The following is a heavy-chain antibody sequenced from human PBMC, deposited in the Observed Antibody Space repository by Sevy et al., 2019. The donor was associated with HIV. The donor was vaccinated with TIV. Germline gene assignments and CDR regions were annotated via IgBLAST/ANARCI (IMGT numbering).Heavy chain of an antibody. J-gene: IGHJ4*02. CDR1: RFTFSTYD. CDR2: ISHDGSYQ. Sequence: GGSLRLSCAASRFTFSTYDIHWVRQAPGKGLEWVAVISHDGSYQYYPDSVKGRFTIPRDDSKNKAYLQMNSLRADASGVYYWAKGQGYDYIWGNERSEYYFDYWGQGTLVTVSS. V-gene: IGHV3-30*18. CDR3: AKGQGYDYIWGNERSEYYFDY. D-gene: IGHD3-16*01.